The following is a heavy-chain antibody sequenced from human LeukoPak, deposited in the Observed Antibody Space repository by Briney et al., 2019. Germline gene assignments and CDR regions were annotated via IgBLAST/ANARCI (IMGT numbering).Heavy chain of an antibody. Sequence: SVKVSCKASGGTFSSYAISWVRQAPGQGLGCMGGIIPIFGTANYAQKFQGRVTITADESTSTAYMELSSLRSEDTAVYYCARRTATVTTRLLNLAKYYYYYYGMDVWGQGTTVTVSS. CDR2: IIPIFGTA. J-gene: IGHJ6*02. CDR3: ARRTATVTTRLLNLAKYYYYYYGMDV. CDR1: GGTFSSYA. V-gene: IGHV1-69*13. D-gene: IGHD4-11*01.